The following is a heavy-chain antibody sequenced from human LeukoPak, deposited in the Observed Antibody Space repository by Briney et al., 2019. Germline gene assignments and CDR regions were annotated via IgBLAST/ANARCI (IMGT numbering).Heavy chain of an antibody. J-gene: IGHJ3*02. CDR1: GFTFSSYA. D-gene: IGHD4-23*01. V-gene: IGHV3-30*04. CDR3: ARIYGGIEPCDAFDI. CDR2: ISYDGSNK. Sequence: PGRSLRLSCATSGFTFSSYAMHWVRQAPGKGLEWVAVISYDGSNKYYADSVKGRFTISRDNSKNTLYLQMNSLRAEDTAVYYCARIYGGIEPCDAFDIWGQGTMVTVSS.